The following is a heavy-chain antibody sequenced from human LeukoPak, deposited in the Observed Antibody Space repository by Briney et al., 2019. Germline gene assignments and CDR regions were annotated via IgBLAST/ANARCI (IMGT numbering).Heavy chain of an antibody. CDR3: ARGGMGIVGATSDCDY. Sequence: ASVKLSCKASGYTFTSYDINWVWQATGQGLEWMGWMNPNSGNTGYAQKFQGRVTMTRNTSISTAYMELSSLRSEDTAVYYCARGGMGIVGATSDCDYWGQGTLVSVSS. J-gene: IGHJ4*02. D-gene: IGHD1-26*01. CDR1: GYTFTSYD. V-gene: IGHV1-8*01. CDR2: MNPNSGNT.